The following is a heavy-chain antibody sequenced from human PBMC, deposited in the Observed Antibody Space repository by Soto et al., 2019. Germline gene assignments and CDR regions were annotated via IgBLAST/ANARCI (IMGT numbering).Heavy chain of an antibody. Sequence: HVHLVESGGGLVKPGGSLRLSCVASGFTLNDYYVSWIRQAPGKGLEWISYISSSGSTIYYADSVKGRFTVSREHANNSVILQMHSLRVEDTGMYLCARDGYPKNGGVVFWGQRTLVTVSS. V-gene: IGHV3-11*01. CDR3: ARDGYPKNGGVVF. CDR1: GFTLNDYY. D-gene: IGHD2-21*01. CDR2: ISSSGSTI. J-gene: IGHJ4*02.